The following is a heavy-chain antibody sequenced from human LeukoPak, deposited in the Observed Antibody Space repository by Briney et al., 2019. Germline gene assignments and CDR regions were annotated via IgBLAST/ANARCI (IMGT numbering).Heavy chain of an antibody. V-gene: IGHV3-7*04. CDR2: IRQDGREK. CDR3: ARDRWQLVGPDY. D-gene: IGHD6-13*01. J-gene: IGHJ4*02. Sequence: PGGSLRLSCAASGFTFSDFWMSWVRQAPGKGLEWVANIRQDGREKYYVDSVKGRFTISRDNANNLLYLQMNSLRAEDTTVYYCARDRWQLVGPDYWGQGALVTVSS. CDR1: GFTFSDFW.